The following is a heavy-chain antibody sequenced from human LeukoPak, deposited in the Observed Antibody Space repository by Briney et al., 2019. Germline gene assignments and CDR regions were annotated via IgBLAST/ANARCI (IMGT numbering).Heavy chain of an antibody. V-gene: IGHV4-34*01. CDR1: GGSFSGYY. CDR3: ASNYVWGSYRGFDY. Sequence: PSETLSLTCAVYGGSFSGYYWSWIRQPPGKGLEWIGEINHSGSTNYNPSLKSRVTISVDTSKNQFSLKLSSVTAADTAVYYCASNYVWGSYRGFDYWGQGTLVTVSS. CDR2: INHSGST. J-gene: IGHJ4*02. D-gene: IGHD3-16*02.